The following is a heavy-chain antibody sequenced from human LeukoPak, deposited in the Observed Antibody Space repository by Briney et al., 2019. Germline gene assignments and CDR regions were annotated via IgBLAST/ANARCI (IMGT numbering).Heavy chain of an antibody. CDR3: ARAPTVLVGYCSSSSCQADY. Sequence: PGGSLRLSCTASGFTFGTYSMNWVRQAPGKGLEWVSYIGSSGDTIYNADSLKGRFTISRDNAKDSLYLQMNNLRAEDTAVYYCARAPTVLVGYCSSSSCQADYWGQGTLVTVSS. CDR2: IGSSGDTI. CDR1: GFTFGTYS. V-gene: IGHV3-48*04. J-gene: IGHJ4*02. D-gene: IGHD2-2*01.